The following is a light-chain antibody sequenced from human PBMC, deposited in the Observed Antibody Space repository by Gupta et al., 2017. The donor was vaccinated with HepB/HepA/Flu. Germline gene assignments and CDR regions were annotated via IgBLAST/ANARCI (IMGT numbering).Light chain of an antibody. J-gene: IGKJ1*01. CDR1: QSVSNN. Sequence: DIQMTQSPSSLSASVGDRVTITCRASQSVSNNLNWYQQKPGKAPKLLIYAVSRFQSGVPSRFSGSRSGTDFTLTISRLQPEDFATYYCQQSDSFPRTFGQGTKVEIK. CDR3: QQSDSFPRT. V-gene: IGKV1-39*01. CDR2: AVS.